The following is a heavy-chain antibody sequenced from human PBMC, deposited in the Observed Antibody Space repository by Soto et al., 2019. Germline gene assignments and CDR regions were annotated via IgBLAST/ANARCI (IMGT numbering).Heavy chain of an antibody. J-gene: IGHJ4*02. D-gene: IGHD3-10*01. CDR3: ARLVYDTRLNYMYFDF. Sequence: SETLSLTCAVSGVSISSGNWWTWVRQPPQRGLEYIGEIFHDGTANYYPSFERRVAISVDTSKNQFSLKLTSVTAADTAIYFCARLVYDTRLNYMYFDFWGQGTLVTVSS. CDR2: IFHDGTA. V-gene: IGHV4-4*02. CDR1: GVSISSGNW.